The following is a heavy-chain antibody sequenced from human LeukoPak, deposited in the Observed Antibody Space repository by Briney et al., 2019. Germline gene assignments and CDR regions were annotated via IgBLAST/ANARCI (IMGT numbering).Heavy chain of an antibody. J-gene: IGHJ5*02. CDR2: INHSGST. V-gene: IGHV4-34*01. Sequence: SETLSLTCAVYGGSFSGYYWSWIRQPPGKGLEWIGEINHSGSTNYNPSLKSRVTISVDTSKNQFSLKLSSVTAADTAVYYCARRIITMVRGVIITGWFDPWGQGTLVTVSS. CDR1: GGSFSGYY. CDR3: ARRIITMVRGVIITGWFDP. D-gene: IGHD3-10*01.